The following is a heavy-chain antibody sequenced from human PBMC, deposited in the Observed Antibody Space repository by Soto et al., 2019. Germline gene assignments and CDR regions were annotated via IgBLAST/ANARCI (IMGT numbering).Heavy chain of an antibody. Sequence: QVQLVQSGAEVKKPGASVKVSCKASGYTFTSYGISWVRQAPGQGLEWMGWISAYNGNTTYAQKLQGRVTMTTDTSTSTAYMELRSLRSADTAVYYCARDTPHDYGDSRQEYWGQGTLVTVSS. V-gene: IGHV1-18*01. CDR2: ISAYNGNT. J-gene: IGHJ4*02. D-gene: IGHD4-17*01. CDR1: GYTFTSYG. CDR3: ARDTPHDYGDSRQEY.